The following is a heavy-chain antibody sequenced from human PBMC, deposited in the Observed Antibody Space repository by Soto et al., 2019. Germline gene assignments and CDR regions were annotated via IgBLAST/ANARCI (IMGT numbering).Heavy chain of an antibody. CDR3: ARARYSGYDYYYYYYMDV. J-gene: IGHJ6*03. CDR1: GGSISSYY. D-gene: IGHD5-12*01. V-gene: IGHV4-59*08. CDR2: IYYSGST. Sequence: NPSETLSLTCTVSGGSISSYYWSWIRQPPGKGLEWIGYIYYSGSTNYNPSLKSRVTISVDTSKNQFSLKLSSVTAADTAVYYCARARYSGYDYYYYYYMDVWGKGTTVTVSS.